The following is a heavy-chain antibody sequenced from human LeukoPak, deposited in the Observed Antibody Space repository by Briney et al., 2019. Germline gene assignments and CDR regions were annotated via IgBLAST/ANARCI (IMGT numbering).Heavy chain of an antibody. CDR1: GGSISSSSYY. D-gene: IGHD2-8*01. CDR2: IYYSGSI. J-gene: IGHJ3*02. Sequence: PSETLSLTCTVSGGSISSSSYYWGWIRQPPGKGLEWIGSIYYSGSIYYNPSLKSRVTISVDTSKNQFSLKLSSVTAADTAVYYCARHACRWCNVAFDIWGQGTMVTVSS. CDR3: ARHACRWCNVAFDI. V-gene: IGHV4-39*01.